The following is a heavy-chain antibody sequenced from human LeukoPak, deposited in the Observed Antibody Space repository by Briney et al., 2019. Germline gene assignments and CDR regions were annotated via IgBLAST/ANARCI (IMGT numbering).Heavy chain of an antibody. V-gene: IGHV1-8*01. D-gene: IGHD3-22*01. CDR3: ARLSDCSGYTAFDI. CDR1: GYTFTSYD. CDR2: MNPNSGNT. J-gene: IGHJ3*02. Sequence: ASVKVSCKASGYTFTSYDINWVRQATGQGLEWVGWMNPNSGNTGYAQKFQGRVTMTRNTSISTAYMELSSLRSEDTAVYYCARLSDCSGYTAFDIWGQGTMVTVSS.